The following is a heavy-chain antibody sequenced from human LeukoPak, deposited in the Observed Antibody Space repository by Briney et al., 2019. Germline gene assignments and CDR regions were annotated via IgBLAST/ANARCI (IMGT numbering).Heavy chain of an antibody. V-gene: IGHV4-39*01. D-gene: IGHD3-10*01. J-gene: IGHJ4*02. CDR1: GVSISSTSFD. Sequence: SETLSLTCTVSGVSISSTSFDWGWLRQPPGKGLEWIVSIYYSGSTYYNPSLKSRVTISVDTSKNQFSLNLRSVTAADTAVYYCARHGSVRSPLGHWGQGTLVTVSS. CDR2: IYYSGST. CDR3: ARHGSVRSPLGH.